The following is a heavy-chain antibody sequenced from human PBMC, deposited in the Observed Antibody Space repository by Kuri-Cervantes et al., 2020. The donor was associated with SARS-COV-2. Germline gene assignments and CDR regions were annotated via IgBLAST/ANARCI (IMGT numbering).Heavy chain of an antibody. Sequence: SVKVSCKASGYTFTNYGISWVRQAPGQGLEWMGGIIPLFSTTNYAQRFQGRVTITMDESTNTVYMELSSLTSEDTAVYYRARGEQQLVQVGWFSDLWGRGTLVTVSS. V-gene: IGHV1-69*05. CDR2: IIPLFSTT. CDR1: GYTFTNYG. J-gene: IGHJ2*01. D-gene: IGHD6-13*01. CDR3: ARGEQQLVQVGWFSDL.